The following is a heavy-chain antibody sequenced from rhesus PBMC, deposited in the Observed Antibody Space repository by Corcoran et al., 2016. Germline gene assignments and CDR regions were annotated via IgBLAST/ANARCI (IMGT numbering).Heavy chain of an antibody. Sequence: EVQLVQSGAEVKKPGASVKISCKASGYTFTDYYLHWVRQAPGKGLEWIGRVDPEDGEAIHPQKFQDRVTITADTSTDTAYMELSSLRSEDTAVYYCATLLPGYSGSQIDYWGQGVLVTVSS. D-gene: IGHD6-25*01. CDR2: VDPEDGEA. CDR3: ATLLPGYSGSQIDY. J-gene: IGHJ4*01. CDR1: GYTFTDYY. V-gene: IGHV1-111*02.